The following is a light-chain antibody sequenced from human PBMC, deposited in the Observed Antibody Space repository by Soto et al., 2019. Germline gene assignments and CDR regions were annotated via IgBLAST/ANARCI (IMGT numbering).Light chain of an antibody. J-gene: IGKJ1*01. CDR1: QSFSSN. Sequence: EIVLTQSPGTLSLSPGERATLSCRASQSFSSNLAWYQQKPGQAPRLLIQRASTRATGIPARFSGSGSGTEFNLTISSLQSEDFAVYFCQQYNNWPGTFGQGTKVDI. CDR3: QQYNNWPGT. CDR2: RAS. V-gene: IGKV3-15*01.